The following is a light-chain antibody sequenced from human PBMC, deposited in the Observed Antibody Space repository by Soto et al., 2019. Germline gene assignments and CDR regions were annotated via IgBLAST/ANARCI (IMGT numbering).Light chain of an antibody. Sequence: DIQMTQSPSSLSASVGDRVIITCRASQGISNNLAWYQQKAGKVPKLLMYDASTLQSGVPSRFSGSGSGTDFTFTISSLQPEDVATYYCQKYNRAPPLTFGGGTKVEIK. J-gene: IGKJ4*01. CDR1: QGISNN. CDR2: DAS. V-gene: IGKV1-27*01. CDR3: QKYNRAPPLT.